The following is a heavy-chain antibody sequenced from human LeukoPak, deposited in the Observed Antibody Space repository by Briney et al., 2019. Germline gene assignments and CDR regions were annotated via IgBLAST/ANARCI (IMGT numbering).Heavy chain of an antibody. J-gene: IGHJ4*02. CDR3: ANYGSVSYFAY. CDR1: GFTFSNYG. CDR2: ISYDGSNK. D-gene: IGHD3-10*01. V-gene: IGHV3-30*18. Sequence: PGRPLRLSCAASGFTFSNYGMHWVRQAPGKGLEWVALISYDGSNKYYADSVKGRFTISRDNSKNTLYLQTISLRAEDTAVYYCANYGSVSYFAYWGQGTLVTVSS.